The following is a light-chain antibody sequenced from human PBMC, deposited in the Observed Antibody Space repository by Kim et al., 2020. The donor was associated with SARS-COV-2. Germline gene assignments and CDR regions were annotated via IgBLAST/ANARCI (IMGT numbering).Light chain of an antibody. Sequence: GKTARITCGGNNIGSKSVHWNQQKPGQAPVLVIYYDSDRPSGIPERFSGSNSGNTATLNISRVEAGDEADYYCQVWDSSSDHPVFGGGTQLTVL. V-gene: IGLV3-21*04. CDR1: NIGSKS. CDR3: QVWDSSSDHPV. J-gene: IGLJ3*02. CDR2: YDS.